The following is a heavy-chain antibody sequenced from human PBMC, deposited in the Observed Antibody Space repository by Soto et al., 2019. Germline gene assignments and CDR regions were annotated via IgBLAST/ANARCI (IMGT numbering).Heavy chain of an antibody. CDR3: ARGSRRYGMDV. CDR1: GGSISSGDYY. J-gene: IGHJ6*02. CDR2: IYNSGST. Sequence: QVQLQESGPGLVKPSQTLSLTCTVSGGSISSGDYYWSWIHQPPGKGLEWIGYIYNSGSTYCNPSLKSRLTISVDTSKNQFSLKLTSVTAADTAVYYCARGSRRYGMDVWGQGTTVTVS. D-gene: IGHD6-19*01. V-gene: IGHV4-30-4*01.